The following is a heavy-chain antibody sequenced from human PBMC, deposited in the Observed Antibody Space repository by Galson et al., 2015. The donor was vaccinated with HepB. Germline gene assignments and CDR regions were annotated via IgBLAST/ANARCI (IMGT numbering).Heavy chain of an antibody. J-gene: IGHJ4*02. V-gene: IGHV1-69*13. D-gene: IGHD6-13*01. CDR1: GGTFSSYA. CDR2: IIPIFGTA. CDR3: ARDSGFGIAAAGIGY. Sequence: SVKVSCKASGGTFSSYAISWVRQAPGQGLEWMGGIIPIFGTANYAQKFQGRVTITADESTSTAYMELSSLRSEDTAVYYCARDSGFGIAAAGIGYWGQGTLVTVSS.